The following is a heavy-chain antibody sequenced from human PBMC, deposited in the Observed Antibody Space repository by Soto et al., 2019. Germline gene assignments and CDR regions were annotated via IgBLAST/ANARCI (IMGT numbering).Heavy chain of an antibody. CDR3: ARGAKYSGYDLLVY. D-gene: IGHD5-12*01. Sequence: SETLSLTCTVSGGSISSYYWSWIRQPPGKGLEWIGYIYYSGSTNYNPSLKSRVTISVDTSKNQFSLKLSSVTAADTAVYYCARGAKYSGYDLLVYWGQGTLVTVSS. J-gene: IGHJ4*02. V-gene: IGHV4-59*08. CDR1: GGSISSYY. CDR2: IYYSGST.